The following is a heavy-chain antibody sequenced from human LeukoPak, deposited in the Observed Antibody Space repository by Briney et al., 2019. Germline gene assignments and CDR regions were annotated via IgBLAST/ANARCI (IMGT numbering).Heavy chain of an antibody. CDR1: GFTFSTYT. J-gene: IGHJ4*02. Sequence: GGSLRLSCAASGFTFSTYTMNWVRQAPGKGLEWVSFINTKSKTIYYADSVKGRFTTSRDNGKSSLYLQMNSLRAEDTALYYCVRDRNWAFDYWGQGTLVTVSS. CDR3: VRDRNWAFDY. CDR2: INTKSKTI. D-gene: IGHD7-27*01. V-gene: IGHV3-48*01.